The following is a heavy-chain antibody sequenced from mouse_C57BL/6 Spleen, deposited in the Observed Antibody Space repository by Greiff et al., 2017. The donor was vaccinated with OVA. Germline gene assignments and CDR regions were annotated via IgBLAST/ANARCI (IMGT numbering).Heavy chain of an antibody. CDR1: GYTFTSYW. J-gene: IGHJ2*01. CDR3: ARGGEYGSSYDY. V-gene: IGHV1-69*01. Sequence: QVQLQQPGAELVMPGALVKLSCKASGYTFTSYWMHWVKQRPGQGLEWIGEIDPSDSYTNYNQKFKGKSTLTVDKSSSTAYMQLSSLTSEDSAVYYCARGGEYGSSYDYWGQGTTLTVSS. D-gene: IGHD1-1*01. CDR2: IDPSDSYT.